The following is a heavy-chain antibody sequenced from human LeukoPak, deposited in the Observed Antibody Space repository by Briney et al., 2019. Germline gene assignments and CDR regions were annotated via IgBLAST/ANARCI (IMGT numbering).Heavy chain of an antibody. Sequence: GESLKISCKGSGYSFTSYWIGWVRQMPGKGLEWMGIIYPGDSDTRCSPSFQGQVTISADKSISTAYLQWSSLKASDTAMYYCARQRITIFGVVTGAFDIWGQGTMVTVSS. V-gene: IGHV5-51*01. J-gene: IGHJ3*02. CDR3: ARQRITIFGVVTGAFDI. D-gene: IGHD3-3*01. CDR2: IYPGDSDT. CDR1: GYSFTSYW.